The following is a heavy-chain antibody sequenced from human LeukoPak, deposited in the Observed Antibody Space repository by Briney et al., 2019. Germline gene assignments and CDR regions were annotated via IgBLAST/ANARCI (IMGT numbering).Heavy chain of an antibody. V-gene: IGHV4-59*01. J-gene: IGHJ4*02. Sequence: SETLSLTCTVSGVSINTYFWSWIRQPPGKGLEWIGYVYYNGITNYNPSLKSRVSISLDTSKNQFSLRLNSVTAAETAVYYCVSQLGGTTFHWGQGTLVTVSS. CDR1: GVSINTYF. D-gene: IGHD1/OR15-1a*01. CDR3: VSQLGGTTFH. CDR2: VYYNGIT.